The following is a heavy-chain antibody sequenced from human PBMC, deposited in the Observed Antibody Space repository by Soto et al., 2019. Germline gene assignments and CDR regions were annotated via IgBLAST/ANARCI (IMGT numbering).Heavy chain of an antibody. D-gene: IGHD6-25*01. V-gene: IGHV1-18*04. J-gene: IGHJ4*02. CDR3: TREAGWQRMVPYD. CDR1: GYTFTSYG. CDR2: ISAFNGDT. Sequence: QVRLVQSGSEVKKPGASVNVSCKAFGYTFTSYGFSWVRQFPGQGLEWLGWISAFNGDTQYAQTMKGRLTVTTDTSTTTVHMQLMSLTPADTAVYYCTREAGWQRMVPYDWGQGTLVSVS.